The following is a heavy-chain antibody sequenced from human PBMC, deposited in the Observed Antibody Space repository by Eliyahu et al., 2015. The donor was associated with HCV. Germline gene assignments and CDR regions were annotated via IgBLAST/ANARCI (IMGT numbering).Heavy chain of an antibody. J-gene: IGHJ4*02. CDR1: GGTFSSYA. CDR3: ARRRGTTGTTEGSFDY. D-gene: IGHD1-1*01. Sequence: QVQLVQSGAEVKKPGSSVKVSCKASGGTFSSYAISWVRQAPGQGLEWMGRIIPIFGIANYAQKFQGRVTITADKSTSTAYMELSSLRSEDTAVYYCARRRGTTGTTEGSFDYWGQGTLVTVSS. CDR2: IIPIFGIA. V-gene: IGHV1-69*04.